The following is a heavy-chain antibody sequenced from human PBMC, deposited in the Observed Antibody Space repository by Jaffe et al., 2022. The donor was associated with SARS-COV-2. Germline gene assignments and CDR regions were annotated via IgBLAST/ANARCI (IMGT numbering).Heavy chain of an antibody. Sequence: QVQLQESGPGLVKPSETLSLTCTVSGGSLSNYYWSWIRQPPGKGLEWIGYIYYSGTTNYNPSLESRVTISLDTSRNQFSLRLSSVTAADTAVYYCARHPPYSSSGTFDPWGQGTLLTVSS. CDR2: IYYSGTT. V-gene: IGHV4-59*08. J-gene: IGHJ5*02. CDR3: ARHPPYSSSGTFDP. D-gene: IGHD6-6*01. CDR1: GGSLSNYY.